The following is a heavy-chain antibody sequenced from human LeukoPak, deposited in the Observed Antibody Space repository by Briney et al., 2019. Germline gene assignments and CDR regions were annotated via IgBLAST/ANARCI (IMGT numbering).Heavy chain of an antibody. D-gene: IGHD1-1*01. CDR3: ATNDRLDY. V-gene: IGHV1-69*13. CDR2: IIPIFGTA. J-gene: IGHJ4*02. Sequence: SVRVSCKASGYTFTIYGISWVRQAPGQGLEWMGGIIPIFGTANYAQKFQGRVTITADESTSTAYMELSSLRSEDTAVYYCATNDRLDYWGQGTLVTVSS. CDR1: GYTFTIYG.